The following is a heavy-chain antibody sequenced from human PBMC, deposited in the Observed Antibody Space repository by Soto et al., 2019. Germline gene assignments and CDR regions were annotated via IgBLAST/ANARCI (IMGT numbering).Heavy chain of an antibody. CDR1: GFTFSSYA. D-gene: IGHD4-17*01. Sequence: GGSLRLSCAASGFTFSSYAMSWVRQAPGKGLEWVSAISGSGGSTYYADSVKGRFTISRDNSKNTLYLQMNSLRAEDTAVYYCAKTPTVTTIFLLDYWGQGTLVTVSS. CDR3: AKTPTVTTIFLLDY. CDR2: ISGSGGST. V-gene: IGHV3-23*01. J-gene: IGHJ4*02.